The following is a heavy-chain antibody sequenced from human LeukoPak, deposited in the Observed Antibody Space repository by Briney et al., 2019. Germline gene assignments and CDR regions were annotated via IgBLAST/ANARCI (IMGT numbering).Heavy chain of an antibody. CDR1: GFTFSSYA. J-gene: IGHJ3*01. D-gene: IGHD3-22*01. Sequence: GGSLRLSCAASGFTFSSYAMSWVRQAPGKGLEWVSAISGSGGSTYYADSVKGRFTISRDNSKNTLYLQMNSLRAEDTAVYYSARGGYYYDSSGGAFDVWGQGTMVTVSS. V-gene: IGHV3-23*01. CDR2: ISGSGGST. CDR3: ARGGYYYDSSGGAFDV.